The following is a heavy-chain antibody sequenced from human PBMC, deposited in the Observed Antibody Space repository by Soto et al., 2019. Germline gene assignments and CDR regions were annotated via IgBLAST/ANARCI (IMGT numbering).Heavy chain of an antibody. CDR3: ARRPSFYYYMDG. CDR1: GGSISSSYYY. Sequence: LCGGSISSSYYYWVWIRQSPGKGLEYIGNIYYGGSTYYNPSLESRVTISVDTSKNQFSLRLSSVTAADTAVYYCARRPSFYYYMDGWGKGTTVTVSS. V-gene: IGHV4-39*01. J-gene: IGHJ6*03. CDR2: IYYGGST.